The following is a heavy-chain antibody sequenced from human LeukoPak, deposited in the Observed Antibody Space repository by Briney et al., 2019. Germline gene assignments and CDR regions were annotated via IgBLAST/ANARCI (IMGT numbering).Heavy chain of an antibody. CDR2: INTDGSST. D-gene: IGHD6-13*01. CDR1: GFTFSSYW. CDR3: ARVAGVRDSSSWYFYYYYMDV. J-gene: IGHJ6*03. V-gene: IGHV3-74*01. Sequence: GGSLRLSCAASGFTFSSYWMHWVRQAPGKGLVWVSRINTDGSSTSYADSVKGRFTISRDNAKNTLYLQMNSLRAEDTAVYYCARVAGVRDSSSWYFYYYYMDVWGKGTTVTVSS.